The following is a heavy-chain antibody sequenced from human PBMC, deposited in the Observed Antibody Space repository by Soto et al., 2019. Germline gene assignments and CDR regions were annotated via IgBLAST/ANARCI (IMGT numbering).Heavy chain of an antibody. Sequence: SLTCTVSGGSVSSCRSYWSWIRQPPGPGLEWIGYIYYSGSTNYNPSLKSRVTISVDTSKNQFSLKLSSVTAADTAVYYCARERFCSGGSCYYVTNWFDPWGQGTLVTVSS. D-gene: IGHD2-15*01. CDR3: ARERFCSGGSCYYVTNWFDP. CDR2: IYYSGST. CDR1: GGSVSSCRSY. V-gene: IGHV4-61*01. J-gene: IGHJ5*02.